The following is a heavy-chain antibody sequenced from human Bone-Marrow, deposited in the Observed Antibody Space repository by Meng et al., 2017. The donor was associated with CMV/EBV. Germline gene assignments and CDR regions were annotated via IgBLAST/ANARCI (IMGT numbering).Heavy chain of an antibody. D-gene: IGHD3-16*01. CDR2: ISSSSSYI. Sequence: GESLKISCAASGFTFSSYSMNWVRQAPGKGLEWVSSISSSSSYIYYADSVKGRFTISRDNAKNSLYLQMNSLRAEDTAVYYCARHIAYDYVWGSQIFDIWGQGTMVTVSS. V-gene: IGHV3-21*01. J-gene: IGHJ3*02. CDR3: ARHIAYDYVWGSQIFDI. CDR1: GFTFSSYS.